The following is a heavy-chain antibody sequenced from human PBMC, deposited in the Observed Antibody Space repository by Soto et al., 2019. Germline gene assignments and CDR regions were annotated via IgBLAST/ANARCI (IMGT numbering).Heavy chain of an antibody. D-gene: IGHD3-3*01. CDR1: GFTFSDYY. CDR2: ISSSGSTI. CDR3: ARDSYDFWSGYPPSSYYGMDV. J-gene: IGHJ6*02. V-gene: IGHV3-11*01. Sequence: QVQLVESGGGLVKPGGSLRLSCAASGFTFSDYYMSWIRQAPGKGLEWVSYISSSGSTIYYADSVKGRFTISRDNAKNSLYLQMNSLRAEDTAVYYCARDSYDFWSGYPPSSYYGMDVWGQGTTVTVSS.